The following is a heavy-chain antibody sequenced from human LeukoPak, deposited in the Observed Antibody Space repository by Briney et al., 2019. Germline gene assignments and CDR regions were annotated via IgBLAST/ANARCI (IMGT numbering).Heavy chain of an antibody. Sequence: GGSLRLSCAASGFTFSSYSMNWVRQAPGKGLEWVSSISSSSSYIYYADSVKGRFTISRDNAKNSLYLQMNSLRAEDTAVYYCAREGSSTSCYKDWGQGTLVTVSS. CDR3: AREGSSTSCYKD. J-gene: IGHJ4*02. CDR2: ISSSSSYI. D-gene: IGHD2-2*02. CDR1: GFTFSSYS. V-gene: IGHV3-21*01.